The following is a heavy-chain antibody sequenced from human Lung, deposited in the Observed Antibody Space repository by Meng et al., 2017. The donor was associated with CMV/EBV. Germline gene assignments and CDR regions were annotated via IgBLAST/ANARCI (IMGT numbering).Heavy chain of an antibody. CDR1: GFALSNHN. V-gene: IGHV3-21*01. J-gene: IGHJ6*02. Sequence: GESLKISCAASGFALSNHNINWVRQAPGKGLQLVSSISSRSTYKYYADSVKGRFTISRDNAKNSVYLQMNSLRAEDTAVYYCVRDNSEGDYYNYGMDVWGQGTTVTVSS. D-gene: IGHD3-16*01. CDR3: VRDNSEGDYYNYGMDV. CDR2: ISSRSTYK.